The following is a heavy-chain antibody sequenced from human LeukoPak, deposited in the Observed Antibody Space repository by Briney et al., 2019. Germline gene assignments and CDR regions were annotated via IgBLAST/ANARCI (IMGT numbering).Heavy chain of an antibody. CDR2: ISSSSCTI. J-gene: IGHJ5*02. D-gene: IGHD3-10*01. V-gene: IGHV3-48*01. CDR1: GLTYRSYS. CDR3: ARAISITMVRGVSAWFYR. Sequence: SGGSLRLSCAASGLTYRSYSMIWLRQAPGKGLEWVSYISSSSCTIYYADSVKGRFTISRENAENSLYLQMNSLRAEDTAVYYCARAISITMVRGVSAWFYRWGQGTLVTVSS.